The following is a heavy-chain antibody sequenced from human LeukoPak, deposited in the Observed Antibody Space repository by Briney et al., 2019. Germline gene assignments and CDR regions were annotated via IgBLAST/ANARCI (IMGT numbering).Heavy chain of an antibody. D-gene: IGHD2-2*01. CDR1: GGSFSGYY. J-gene: IGHJ6*02. Sequence: PSETLSLTCAVYGGSFSGYYWSWIRQPPGKGLECIGEINHSGSTNYNPSLKRGVTISVDTSKDQFSLKLSSVTAADTAVYYCARALIVVVPAAIPAYYYYGMDVWGQGTTVTVSS. CDR3: ARALIVVVPAAIPAYYYYGMDV. V-gene: IGHV4-34*01. CDR2: INHSGST.